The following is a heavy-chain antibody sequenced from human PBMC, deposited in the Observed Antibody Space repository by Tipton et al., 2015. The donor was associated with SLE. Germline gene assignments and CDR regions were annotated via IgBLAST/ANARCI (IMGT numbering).Heavy chain of an antibody. CDR1: GGSFSDYY. J-gene: IGHJ6*03. V-gene: IGHV4-34*01. Sequence: LRLSCAVYGGSFSDYYWSWIRQPPGKGLEWIGEINPSGSTNYNPSLKSRVTISVDTSKNQFSLKLSSVTAADTAVYYCARATSIAARLYYYYYMDVWGKGTAVTVSS. CDR3: ARATSIAARLYYYYYMDV. CDR2: INPSGST. D-gene: IGHD6-6*01.